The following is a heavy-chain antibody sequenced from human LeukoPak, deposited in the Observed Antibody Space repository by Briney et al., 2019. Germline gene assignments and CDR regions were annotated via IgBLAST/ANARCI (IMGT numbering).Heavy chain of an antibody. J-gene: IGHJ3*02. CDR1: GFRFSWNW. Sequence: GGSLRLSCAASGFRFSWNWMSWVRQAPGKGREWVANIKHDGSEKYYVDSVKGRFTISRDNAKNSLYLQMNSLRAEDTAVYYCARDWGFDAFDIWGQGTMVIVSS. V-gene: IGHV3-7*01. CDR2: IKHDGSEK. CDR3: ARDWGFDAFDI. D-gene: IGHD7-27*01.